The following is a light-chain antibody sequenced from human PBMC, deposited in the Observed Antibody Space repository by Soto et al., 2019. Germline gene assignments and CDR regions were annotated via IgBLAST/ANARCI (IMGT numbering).Light chain of an antibody. V-gene: IGKV3-15*01. CDR2: GAF. J-gene: IGKJ5*01. Sequence: EIVMTQSPATLSVSPGERATLSCRASQSVSSNLAWYQQKPGQGPRLLIYGAFTRATGIPDRFSGSGSGTEFTLTISSLQSEDFAVYFCQQYNNWPPITFGQGTRLEIK. CDR1: QSVSSN. CDR3: QQYNNWPPIT.